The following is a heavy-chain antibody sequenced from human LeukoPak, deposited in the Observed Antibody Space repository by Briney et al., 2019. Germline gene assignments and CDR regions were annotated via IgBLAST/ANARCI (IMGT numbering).Heavy chain of an antibody. CDR1: GFSFSSYT. CDR2: IRTSNYR. D-gene: IGHD3/OR15-3a*01. CDR3: ARDGHFDF. J-gene: IGHJ4*02. Sequence: GGSLRLSCAASGFSFSSYTMNWLRQAPGKGLEWVSSIRTSNYRYGAGSVKGRFTISRDNAKNSLFLQMNSLRAEDTAVYYCARDGHFDFWGQGTLVTVSS. V-gene: IGHV3-21*01.